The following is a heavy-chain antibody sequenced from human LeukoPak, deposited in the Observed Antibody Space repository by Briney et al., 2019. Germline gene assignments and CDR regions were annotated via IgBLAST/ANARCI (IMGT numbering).Heavy chain of an antibody. J-gene: IGHJ6*03. Sequence: PSESLCVTCTEPVGSISSYYWSWVRQPAGKRLGWIWRMHTSGSTNSNPSLKSRVTMSVDSSKNQFSLKLSSVTAADTAVYYCARFARPDFRYYYYYYMDVWGKGTTVTVSS. CDR2: MHTSGST. CDR1: VGSISSYY. D-gene: IGHD3-3*01. V-gene: IGHV4-4*07. CDR3: ARFARPDFRYYYYYYMDV.